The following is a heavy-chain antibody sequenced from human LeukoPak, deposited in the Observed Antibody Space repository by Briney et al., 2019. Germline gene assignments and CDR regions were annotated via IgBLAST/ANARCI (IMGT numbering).Heavy chain of an antibody. V-gene: IGHV3-30*04. CDR1: GFTFSTYA. Sequence: GGSLRLSCAASGFTFSTYAMHWVRQAPGKGLEWVAVILYDGSNKLYADSVKGRFTISRDNSKNTLYLQMNSLRAEDTAVYYCAKKYSTGLDPWGQGTLVTVSS. D-gene: IGHD1-26*01. CDR2: ILYDGSNK. CDR3: AKKYSTGLDP. J-gene: IGHJ5*02.